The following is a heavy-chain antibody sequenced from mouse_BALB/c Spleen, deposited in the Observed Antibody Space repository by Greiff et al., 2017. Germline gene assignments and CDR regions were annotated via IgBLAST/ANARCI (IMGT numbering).Heavy chain of an antibody. Sequence: QVQLQQSGPELVKPGASVKMSCKASGYTFTDYVISWVKQRTGQGLEWIGEIYPGSGSTYYNEKFKGKATLTADKSSNTAYMQLSSLTSEDSAVYFYARTRDYYGSSYLYAMDYWGQGTTLTVSS. CDR1: GYTFTDYV. D-gene: IGHD1-1*01. V-gene: IGHV1-81*01. CDR2: IYPGSGST. CDR3: ARTRDYYGSSYLYAMDY. J-gene: IGHJ2*01.